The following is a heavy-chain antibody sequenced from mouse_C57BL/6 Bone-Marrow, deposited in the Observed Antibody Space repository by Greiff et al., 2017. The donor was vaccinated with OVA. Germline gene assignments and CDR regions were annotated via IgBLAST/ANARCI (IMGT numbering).Heavy chain of an antibody. J-gene: IGHJ3*01. V-gene: IGHV5-12*01. CDR2: ISNGGGST. CDR1: GFTFSDYY. D-gene: IGHD2-3*01. Sequence: EVKLQESGGGLVQPGGSLKLSCAASGFTFSDYYMYWVRQTPEKRLEWVAYISNGGGSTYYPDTVKGRFTISRDNAKNTLYLQMSRLKSEDTAMYYCARGRWLLPWFAYWGQGTLVTVSA. CDR3: ARGRWLLPWFAY.